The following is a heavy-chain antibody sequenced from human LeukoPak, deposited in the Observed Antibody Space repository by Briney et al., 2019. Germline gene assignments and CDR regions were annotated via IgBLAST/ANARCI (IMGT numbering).Heavy chain of an antibody. J-gene: IGHJ4*02. CDR3: ARRGDYFPFDY. Sequence: GGSLRLSCAASGFTSRSYAMSWVRQAPGKGLEWVSTINGNGDNTYYADSVKGRVTISRGNSKNTLYLQMNSLRVEDTAVYYCARRGDYFPFDYWGQGILGTVSS. V-gene: IGHV3-23*01. CDR2: INGNGDNT. CDR1: GFTSRSYA. D-gene: IGHD3-16*01.